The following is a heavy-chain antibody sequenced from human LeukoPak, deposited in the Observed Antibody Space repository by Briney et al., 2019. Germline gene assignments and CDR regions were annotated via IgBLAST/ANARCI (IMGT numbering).Heavy chain of an antibody. D-gene: IGHD2-15*01. CDR3: ARGKAFRRNPVVVAATRPYFDY. CDR1: GGSFSGYY. V-gene: IGHV4-34*01. J-gene: IGHJ4*02. CDR2: INHSGST. Sequence: PSETLSLTCAVYGGSFSGYYWSWIRQPPGKGLEWIGEINHSGSTNYNPSLKSRVTISVDTSKNQFCLKLSSVTAADTAVYYCARGKAFRRNPVVVAATRPYFDYWGQGTLVTVSS.